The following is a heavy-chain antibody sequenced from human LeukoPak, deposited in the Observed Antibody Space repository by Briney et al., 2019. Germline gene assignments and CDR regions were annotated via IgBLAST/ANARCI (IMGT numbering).Heavy chain of an antibody. CDR3: ARDPWGRGYCSTTSCQNLGGNDAFDI. Sequence: ASVKISCKASGYTFTTYYTHWVRQAPGQGLEWMGIINPSGGSTSYAQKFQGRVTMTRDTSTSTVYMELSSLRSEDTAVYYCARDPWGRGYCSTTSCQNLGGNDAFDIWGQGTMVTVSS. CDR2: INPSGGST. CDR1: GYTFTTYY. J-gene: IGHJ3*02. V-gene: IGHV1-46*01. D-gene: IGHD2-2*01.